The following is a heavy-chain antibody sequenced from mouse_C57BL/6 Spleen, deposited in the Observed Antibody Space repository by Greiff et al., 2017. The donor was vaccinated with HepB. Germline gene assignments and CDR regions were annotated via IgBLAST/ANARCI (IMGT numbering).Heavy chain of an antibody. CDR2: IDPSDSYT. CDR1: GYTFTSYW. J-gene: IGHJ2*01. D-gene: IGHD1-1*02. CDR3: ARYGQYFDY. Sequence: VQLQQPGAELVMPGASVKLSCKASGYTFTSYWMHWVKQRPGQGLEWIGEIDPSDSYTNYNQKFKGKSTLTVDKSSSTAYMQLSSLTSEDSAVYYCARYGQYFDYWGQGTTLTVSS. V-gene: IGHV1-69*01.